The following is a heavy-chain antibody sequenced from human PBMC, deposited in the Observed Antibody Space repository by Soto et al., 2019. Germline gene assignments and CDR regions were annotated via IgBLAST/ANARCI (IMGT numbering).Heavy chain of an antibody. V-gene: IGHV1-69*01. CDR1: GGTFSSYA. Sequence: QVQLVQSGAEVKKPGSSVKVSCKASGGTFSSYAISWVRQAPGQGLEWMGGIIPIFGTANYAQKFQGRVTITADESRSTAYMELSSLRSEDTAVYYCARGYCSSTSCYDDYYYYGMDVWGQGTTVTVSS. J-gene: IGHJ6*02. CDR3: ARGYCSSTSCYDDYYYYGMDV. D-gene: IGHD2-2*01. CDR2: IIPIFGTA.